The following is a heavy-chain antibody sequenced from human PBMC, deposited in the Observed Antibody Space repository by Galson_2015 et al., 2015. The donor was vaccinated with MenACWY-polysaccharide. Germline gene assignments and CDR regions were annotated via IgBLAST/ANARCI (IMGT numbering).Heavy chain of an antibody. V-gene: IGHV3-30-3*01. D-gene: IGHD2-2*01. CDR3: ARDYCSRTSYYGLDV. J-gene: IGHJ6*02. CDR2: ISYDETNK. Sequence: SLRLSCAASGFTFNSYAMHWVRQAPGKGLEWVAVISYDETNKYYADSVKGRFTISRDNSKNTLYLQMNSLRAEDAAVYYCARDYCSRTSYYGLDVWGQGTTVIVSS. CDR1: GFTFNSYA.